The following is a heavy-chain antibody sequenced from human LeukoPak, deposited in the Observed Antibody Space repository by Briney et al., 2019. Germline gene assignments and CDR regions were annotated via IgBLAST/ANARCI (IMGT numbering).Heavy chain of an antibody. CDR1: GGSISSQY. V-gene: IGHV4-59*11. D-gene: IGHD5-24*01. Sequence: SETLSLTCTVSGGSISSQYWNWIRHPPGRGLEWNGYIYYIGRSGSTNYNPSLRSRVTTSGDTSKNQCSLKMTTVTAADTAVYYCAGVGDGYQTRFYYRGQGAPLTVSS. CDR3: AGVGDGYQTRFYY. J-gene: IGHJ4*02. CDR2: IYYIGRSGST.